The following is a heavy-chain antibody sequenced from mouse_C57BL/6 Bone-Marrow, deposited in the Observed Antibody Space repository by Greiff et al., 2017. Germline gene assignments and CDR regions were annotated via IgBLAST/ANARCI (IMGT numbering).Heavy chain of an antibody. V-gene: IGHV5-15*01. CDR1: GFTFSDYG. CDR3: ARLFMITTRRTFAY. J-gene: IGHJ3*01. D-gene: IGHD2-4*01. CDR2: ISNLAYSI. Sequence: EVHLVESGGGLVQPGGSLKLSCAASGFTFSDYGMAWVRQAPRKGPEWVAFISNLAYSIYYADTVTGRFTISRENAKNTLYLEMSSLRSEDTAMYYCARLFMITTRRTFAYWGQGTLVTVSA.